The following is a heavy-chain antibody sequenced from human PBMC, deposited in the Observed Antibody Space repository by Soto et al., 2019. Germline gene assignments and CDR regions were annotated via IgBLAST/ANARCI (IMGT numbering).Heavy chain of an antibody. J-gene: IGHJ5*02. CDR2: IIPIFGTA. V-gene: IGHV1-69*12. D-gene: IGHD2-15*01. CDR3: AREYCSGGSCYSGWFDP. Sequence: QVQLVQSGAEVKKPGSSVKVSCKASGGTFSSYAISWVRQAPGQGLEWMGGIIPIFGTANYAQKFQGRVTITADESTSTAYMELGSLRSEDTAVYYCAREYCSGGSCYSGWFDPWGQGTLVTVSS. CDR1: GGTFSSYA.